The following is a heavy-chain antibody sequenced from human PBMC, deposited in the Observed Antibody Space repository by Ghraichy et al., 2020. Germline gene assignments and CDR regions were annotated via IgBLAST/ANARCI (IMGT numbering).Heavy chain of an antibody. CDR3: AAYGYYDSSGYYPNYYYYGMDV. Sequence: LTCAASGFTFSSYAMSWVRQAPGKGLEWVSAISGSGGSTYYADSVKGRFTISRDNSKNTLYLQMNSLRAEDTAVYYCAAYGYYDSSGYYPNYYYYGMDVWGQGTTVTVSS. CDR2: ISGSGGST. D-gene: IGHD3-22*01. J-gene: IGHJ6*02. V-gene: IGHV3-23*01. CDR1: GFTFSSYA.